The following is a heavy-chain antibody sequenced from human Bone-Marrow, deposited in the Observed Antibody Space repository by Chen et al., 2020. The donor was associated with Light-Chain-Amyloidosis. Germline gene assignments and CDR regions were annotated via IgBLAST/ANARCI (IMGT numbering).Heavy chain of an antibody. CDR1: CGSISRGGYY. Sequence: QVQLQESGPGLVKPSQTLSLTCTVSCGSISRGGYYWSWIRQHPGKGLEWIGYIYYSGSTYYNPSLKSRVTISVDTSKNQFSLKLSSVTAADTAVYYCARVDFSAYYADYWGQGTLVTVSS. CDR2: IYYSGST. CDR3: ARVDFSAYYADY. V-gene: IGHV4-31*03. D-gene: IGHD3-10*01. J-gene: IGHJ4*02.